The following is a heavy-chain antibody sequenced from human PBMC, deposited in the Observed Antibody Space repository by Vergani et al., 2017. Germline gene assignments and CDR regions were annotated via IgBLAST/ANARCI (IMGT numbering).Heavy chain of an antibody. CDR1: GYTFTSYA. CDR2: INAGNGNT. D-gene: IGHD6-13*01. Sequence: QVQLVQSGAEVKKPGASVKVSCKASGYTFTSYAMHCVRQAPGQRLEWMGWINAGNGNTKYSQKFQGRVTITRDTSASTASMELSSLRSEDTAVYYCAREHGFELVQGYGMDVWGQGTTVTVSS. CDR3: AREHGFELVQGYGMDV. V-gene: IGHV1-3*01. J-gene: IGHJ6*02.